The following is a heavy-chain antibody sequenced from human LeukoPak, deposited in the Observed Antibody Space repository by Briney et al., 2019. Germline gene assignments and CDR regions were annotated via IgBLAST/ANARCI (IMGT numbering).Heavy chain of an antibody. CDR3: ARGKTELWSNWFDP. D-gene: IGHD5-18*01. J-gene: IGHJ5*02. CDR2: ISSSSSYI. V-gene: IGHV3-21*01. Sequence: PGGSLRLSCAASGFTFSSYSMNWVRQAPGKGLEWVSSISSSSSYIYYADSVKGRFTISRDNAKNSLYLQMNSLRAEDTAVYYCARGKTELWSNWFDPWGQGTLVTVSS. CDR1: GFTFSSYS.